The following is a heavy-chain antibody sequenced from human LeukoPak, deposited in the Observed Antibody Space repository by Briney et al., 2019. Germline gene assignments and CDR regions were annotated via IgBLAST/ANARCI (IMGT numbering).Heavy chain of an antibody. CDR2: IDPNTGDS. CDR3: ARIMYCGGISCYYIDY. J-gene: IGHJ4*02. CDR1: EYTFTGYY. Sequence: AASVKVSCKASEYTFTGYYIHWVRQAPGQGLEWMGWIDPNTGDSNYVQKFQGRVTMTRDTSISTAYMELSRLRPDDTAFYYCARIMYCGGISCYYIDYWGQGTLVTVSA. D-gene: IGHD2-2*01. V-gene: IGHV1-2*02.